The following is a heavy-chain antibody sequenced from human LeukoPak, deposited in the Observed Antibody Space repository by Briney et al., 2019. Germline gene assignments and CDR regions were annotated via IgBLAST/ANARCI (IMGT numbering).Heavy chain of an antibody. Sequence: PSETLSLTCTVSGGSISSSSYYWGWIRQPPGKGLEWIGSLYYSGSIYYNPSLKSRVTISVDTSKNQFSLKLSSVTAADTAVYYRAPPHDYGPSNWFGPRGPGTLVTVSS. CDR3: APPHDYGPSNWFGP. D-gene: IGHD4-17*01. CDR2: LYYSGSI. J-gene: IGHJ5*02. CDR1: GGSISSSSYY. V-gene: IGHV4-39*01.